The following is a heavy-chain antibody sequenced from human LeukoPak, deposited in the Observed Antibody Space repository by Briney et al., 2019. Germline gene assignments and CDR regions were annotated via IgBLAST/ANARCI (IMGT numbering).Heavy chain of an antibody. J-gene: IGHJ4*02. Sequence: SETPSLTCTVSGYSISSGYYWGWIRQPPGKGLEWIGSIYHSGSTYYNPSLKSRVTISVDTSKNQFSLKLSSVTAADTAVYYCARVRRGSYYSDYWGQGTLVTVSS. CDR2: IYHSGST. D-gene: IGHD1-26*01. CDR1: GYSISSGYY. CDR3: ARVRRGSYYSDY. V-gene: IGHV4-38-2*02.